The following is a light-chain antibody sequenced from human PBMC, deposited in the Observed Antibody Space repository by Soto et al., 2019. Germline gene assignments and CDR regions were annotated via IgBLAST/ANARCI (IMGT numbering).Light chain of an antibody. CDR1: SSDVGAYDY. Sequence: QSALTQPASVSGSPGQSITISCTGTSSDVGAYDYLSWYQQHPDKAPKLIIYVVSNRPSGVSNRFSGSKSGNTASLTISGLQAEDEADYYCSLYTSSDTPYVFGTGTKVTVL. V-gene: IGLV2-14*01. CDR2: VVS. J-gene: IGLJ1*01. CDR3: SLYTSSDTPYV.